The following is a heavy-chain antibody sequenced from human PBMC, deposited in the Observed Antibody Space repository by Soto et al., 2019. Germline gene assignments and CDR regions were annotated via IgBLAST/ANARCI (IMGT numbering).Heavy chain of an antibody. CDR3: AHRRLLEDGSGPCFDY. J-gene: IGHJ4*02. CDR2: IYWDDDK. V-gene: IGHV2-5*02. D-gene: IGHD3-22*01. CDR1: GFSLSTSGVG. Sequence: QITLKESGPTLVKPTQTLTLTCTFSGFSLSTSGVGVGWIRQPPGKALEWLALIYWDDDKRYSPSLKSRLTITKDTSKNQVVLTMTNMDPVDTTTYYCAHRRLLEDGSGPCFDYWGQGTLVTVSS.